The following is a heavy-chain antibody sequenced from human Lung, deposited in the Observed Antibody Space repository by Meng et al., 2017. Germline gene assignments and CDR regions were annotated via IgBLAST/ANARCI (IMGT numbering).Heavy chain of an antibody. CDR1: CGYFSDYY. CDR3: ARGPTTMAHDFDY. J-gene: IGHJ4*02. D-gene: IGHD4-11*01. Sequence: QVGLRGWVAGQLEASGTLSLGCVISCGYFSDYYWSWIRQPPGEGLEGIWEINHSGSTNYNPSLESRATISVDKSQNNLSLKLSSVTAADSAVYYCARGPTTMAHDFDYWGQGTLVTVSS. CDR2: INHSGST. V-gene: IGHV4-34*01.